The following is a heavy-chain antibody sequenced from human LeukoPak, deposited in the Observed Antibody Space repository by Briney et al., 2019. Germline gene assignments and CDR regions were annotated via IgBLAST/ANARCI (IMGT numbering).Heavy chain of an antibody. V-gene: IGHV1-8*03. J-gene: IGHJ3*02. CDR1: GYTFTSYD. CDR2: MNPNSGNT. Sequence: ASVKVSCKASGYTFTSYDINWVRQATGQGLEWIGWMNPNSGNTGYAQKFQGRVTITRNTSISTAYMELSSLRSEDTAVYYCARGRWGNYDAFDIWGQGTMVTVSS. CDR3: ARGRWGNYDAFDI. D-gene: IGHD4-11*01.